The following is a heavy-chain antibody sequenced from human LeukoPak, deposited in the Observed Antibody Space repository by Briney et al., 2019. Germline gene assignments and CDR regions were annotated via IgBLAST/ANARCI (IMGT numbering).Heavy chain of an antibody. CDR2: ISSSSSYI. Sequence: GGSLRLSCAASGFTFSSYSMSWVRQAPGKGLEWVSSISSSSSYIYYADSVKGRFTISRDNAKNSLYLQMNSLRAEDTAVYYCARDPRFGDAPDAFDIWGQGTMVTVSS. CDR3: ARDPRFGDAPDAFDI. D-gene: IGHD4-17*01. CDR1: GFTFSSYS. J-gene: IGHJ3*02. V-gene: IGHV3-21*01.